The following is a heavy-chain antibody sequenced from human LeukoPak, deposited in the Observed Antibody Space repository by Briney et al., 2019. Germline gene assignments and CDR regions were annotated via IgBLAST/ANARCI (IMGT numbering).Heavy chain of an antibody. CDR3: ARISCTGNSCRPYSYYDMDV. J-gene: IGHJ6*02. CDR1: GFTFNTFG. CDR2: IWYDGGIK. V-gene: IGHV3-33*01. D-gene: IGHD2-8*02. Sequence: GGSLRLSCAASGFTFNTFGMNWVRQAPGKGLEWVAVIWYDGGIKYYADSVKGRFTVSRDNSNSTLYLQLNSLRAEDTAVYYCARISCTGNSCRPYSYYDMDVWGQGTTVTVSS.